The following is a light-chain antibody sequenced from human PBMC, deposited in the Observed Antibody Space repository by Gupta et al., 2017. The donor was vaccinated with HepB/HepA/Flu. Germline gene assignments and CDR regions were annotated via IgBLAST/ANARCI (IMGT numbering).Light chain of an antibody. CDR1: SSDVGSYNL. J-gene: IGLJ3*02. CDR2: EVS. CDR3: CSYAGSSTWV. Sequence: QSALTQPASVSGSTGPSITLSCTGTSSDVGSYNLVCWDQRHPGKAHKLMIYEVSKRPAGVANRFSGSKSGNTASLTISGLQAEDAADYYCCSYAGSSTWVFGGGTKLTVL. V-gene: IGLV2-23*02.